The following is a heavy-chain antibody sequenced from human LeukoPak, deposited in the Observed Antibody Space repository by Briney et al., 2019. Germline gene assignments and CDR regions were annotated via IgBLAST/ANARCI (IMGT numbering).Heavy chain of an antibody. Sequence: SETLSLTCAVYGGSFSGYYWSWILQPPGKGLEWIGEINHSGSTNYNPSLKSRVTISVDTSKTQFSLKLSSVTAADTAVYYCAREAGSKWFDPWGQGTLVTVSS. D-gene: IGHD6-19*01. V-gene: IGHV4-34*01. CDR2: INHSGST. CDR3: AREAGSKWFDP. CDR1: GGSFSGYY. J-gene: IGHJ5*02.